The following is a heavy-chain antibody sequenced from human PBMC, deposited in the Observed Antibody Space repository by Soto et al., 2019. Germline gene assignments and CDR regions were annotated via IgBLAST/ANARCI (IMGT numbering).Heavy chain of an antibody. V-gene: IGHV4-39*01. CDR2: IYYSGST. CDR3: ALIVATRKGWFDP. D-gene: IGHD5-12*01. J-gene: IGHJ5*02. CDR1: GGSISSSSYY. Sequence: LSLTCTVSGGSISSSSYYWGWIRQPPGKGLEWIGSIYYSGSTYYNPSLKSRVTISVDTSKNQFSLKLSSVTAADTAVYYCALIVATRKGWFDPWGQGTLVTVSS.